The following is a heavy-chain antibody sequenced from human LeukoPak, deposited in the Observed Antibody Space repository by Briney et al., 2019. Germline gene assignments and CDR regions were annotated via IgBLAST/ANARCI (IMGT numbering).Heavy chain of an antibody. J-gene: IGHJ3*02. CDR3: ASGFMGYDRSGYYDDAFDI. CDR2: ISGSGGST. Sequence: GGSLRLSCAASGFTFSSYAMSWVRQAPGKGLEWVSAISGSGGSTYYADSVKGRFTISRDNSKNTLYLQMNSLRAEDTAVYYCASGFMGYDRSGYYDDAFDIWGQGTMVTVSS. CDR1: GFTFSSYA. D-gene: IGHD3-22*01. V-gene: IGHV3-23*01.